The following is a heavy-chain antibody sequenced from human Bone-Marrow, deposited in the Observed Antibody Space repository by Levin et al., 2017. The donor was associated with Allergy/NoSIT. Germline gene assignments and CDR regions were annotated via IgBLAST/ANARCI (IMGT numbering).Heavy chain of an antibody. CDR2: ISGSGGST. CDR1: GFTFSSYA. CDR3: AKVERNCSSTSCYIYYYYYMDV. Sequence: GGSLRLSCAASGFTFSSYAMSWVRQAPGKGLEWVSAISGSGGSTYYADSVKGRFTISRDNSKNTLYLQMNSLRAEDTAVYYCAKVERNCSSTSCYIYYYYYMDVWGKGTTVTVSS. D-gene: IGHD2-2*02. J-gene: IGHJ6*03. V-gene: IGHV3-23*01.